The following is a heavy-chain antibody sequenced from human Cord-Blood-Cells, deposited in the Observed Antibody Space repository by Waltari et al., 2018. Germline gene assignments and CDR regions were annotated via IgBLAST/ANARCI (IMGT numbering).Heavy chain of an antibody. CDR1: GGTFSSYP. CDR2: IIPILGIA. J-gene: IGHJ4*02. D-gene: IGHD6-13*01. V-gene: IGHV1-69*09. CDR3: ARGGLRAAGSDY. Sequence: QVQLVQSGAEVKKPGSSVKVSCKDSGGTFSSYPISWARQAPGQGLDWMGRIIPILGIATYAKKFQGRVTITADKSTSTAYMELSSLRSEDTAVYYCARGGLRAAGSDYWGQGTLVTVSS.